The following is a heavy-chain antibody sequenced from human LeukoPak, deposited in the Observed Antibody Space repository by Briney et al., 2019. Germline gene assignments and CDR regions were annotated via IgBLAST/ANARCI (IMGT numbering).Heavy chain of an antibody. CDR1: GYSISSGYY. V-gene: IGHV4-38-2*02. CDR2: IYYSGST. D-gene: IGHD3-9*01. Sequence: SETLSLTCTVSGYSISSGYYWGWIRQPPGKGLEWIGSIYYSGSTYYNPSLKSRVTISVDTSKNQFSLKLSSVTAADTAVYYCARHEFMYFEHYFDYWGQGTLVTVSS. J-gene: IGHJ4*02. CDR3: ARHEFMYFEHYFDY.